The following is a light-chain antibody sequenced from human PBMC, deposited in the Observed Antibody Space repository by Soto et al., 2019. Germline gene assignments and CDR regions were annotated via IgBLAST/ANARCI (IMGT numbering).Light chain of an antibody. CDR3: QQSYSNPPT. Sequence: IHMTQYTSSLSASVEDRVIITCRASQSISNHLNWYQQKPGKAPKLLIFAASSLQSGVPSRFSGSRSGPDFTLTISSLQPEDFAAYYCQQSYSNPPTFGQGTKVDI. CDR2: AAS. J-gene: IGKJ1*01. V-gene: IGKV1-39*01. CDR1: QSISNH.